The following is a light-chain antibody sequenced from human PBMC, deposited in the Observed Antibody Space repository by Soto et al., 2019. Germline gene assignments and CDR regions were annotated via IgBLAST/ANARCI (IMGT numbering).Light chain of an antibody. V-gene: IGLV2-14*01. J-gene: IGLJ1*01. Sequence: SALTQPASGYGSPGQGIAISCTGASSDVGGYNYVSWYQQHPGKAPRLMIYDVSNRPSGVSDRFSGSKSGNTASLTISGLQAEDEAEYYCSSYTSSSTYVFGTGTKVTVL. CDR2: DVS. CDR3: SSYTSSSTYV. CDR1: SSDVGGYNY.